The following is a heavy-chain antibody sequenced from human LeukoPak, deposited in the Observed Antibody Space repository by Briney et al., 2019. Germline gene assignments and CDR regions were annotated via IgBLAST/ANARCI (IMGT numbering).Heavy chain of an antibody. CDR1: GGSISSSSYY. V-gene: IGHV4-39*01. CDR3: AGGKDDDAFDI. J-gene: IGHJ3*02. D-gene: IGHD2-15*01. CDR2: IYYSGST. Sequence: SETLSLTCTVSGGSISSSSYYWGWIRQPPGKGLEWIRSIYYSGSTYYNPSLKSRVTISVDTSKNQFSLKLSSVTAADTAVYYCAGGKDDDAFDIWGQGTMVTVSS.